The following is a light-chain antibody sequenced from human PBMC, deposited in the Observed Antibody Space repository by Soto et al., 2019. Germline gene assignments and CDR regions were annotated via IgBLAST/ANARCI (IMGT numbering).Light chain of an antibody. CDR2: GPS. CDR3: QQYKNWPAIT. V-gene: IGKV3D-15*01. CDR1: RSVSSN. J-gene: IGKJ5*01. Sequence: EIVMTQSPATLSVSPGERATLSCRASRSVSSNLAWYQQKPGQAPRLLIYGPSTRATGIPARFSGCGSGTEFTLTISSLQSEDFAIYYCQQYKNWPAITFGQGTRLEIK.